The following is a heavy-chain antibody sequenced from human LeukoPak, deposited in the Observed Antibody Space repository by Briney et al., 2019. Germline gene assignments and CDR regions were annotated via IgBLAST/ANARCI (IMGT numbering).Heavy chain of an antibody. CDR2: IGTAGDT. J-gene: IGHJ6*02. CDR1: GFTFSSYD. V-gene: IGHV3-13*01. Sequence: GGSLRLSCAASGFTFSSYDMHWVRQATGKGLEWVSAIGTAGDTYYPGSVKGRFTISRENAKSSLYLQMNSLRAGDTAVYYCARGGIRYGMDVWGQGTTVTVSS. D-gene: IGHD1-1*01. CDR3: ARGGIRYGMDV.